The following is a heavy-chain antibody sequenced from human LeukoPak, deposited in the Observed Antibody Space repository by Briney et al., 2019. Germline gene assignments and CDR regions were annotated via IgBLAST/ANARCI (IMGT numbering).Heavy chain of an antibody. CDR3: ARGLRDDYGTDV. CDR1: GFTFDDFA. V-gene: IGHV3-74*01. J-gene: IGHJ6*02. CDR2: IYIDGGRT. Sequence: PGGSLRLSCATSGFTFDDFAMHWVRQAPGEGLEWVSRIYIDGGRTAYADSVKGRFTISRDNARNTVSLQLSSLRAEDTAVYFCARGLRDDYGTDVWGQGTTVTVSS.